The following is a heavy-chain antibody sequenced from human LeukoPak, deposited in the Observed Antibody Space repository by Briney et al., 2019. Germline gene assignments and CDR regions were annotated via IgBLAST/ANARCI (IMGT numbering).Heavy chain of an antibody. CDR2: IYYSGTT. CDR3: ARGVYIAAAQYAY. J-gene: IGHJ4*02. D-gene: IGHD6-13*01. CDR1: GGSISSYY. V-gene: IGHV4-59*01. Sequence: SETLSLTCTVSGGSISSYYWSWIRQPPGKGLEWIGYIYYSGTTNYNPSLKSRVTISVDTSKNQFSLKLSAVTAADTAVYYCARGVYIAAAQYAYWGQGTLVTVSS.